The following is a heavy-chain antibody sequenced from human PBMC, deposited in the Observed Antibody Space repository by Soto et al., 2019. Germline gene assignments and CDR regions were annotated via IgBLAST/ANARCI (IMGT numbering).Heavy chain of an antibody. Sequence: SETLSLTCTVSGGSISSGDYYWSWIRQPPGKGPEWIGYIYYSGSTYYNPSLKSRVTISVDTSKNQFSLKLSSVTAADTAVYYCAREGGYSSSWYGGSWFDPWGQGTLVTVSS. CDR1: GGSISSGDYY. J-gene: IGHJ5*02. V-gene: IGHV4-30-4*01. CDR3: AREGGYSSSWYGGSWFDP. CDR2: IYYSGST. D-gene: IGHD6-13*01.